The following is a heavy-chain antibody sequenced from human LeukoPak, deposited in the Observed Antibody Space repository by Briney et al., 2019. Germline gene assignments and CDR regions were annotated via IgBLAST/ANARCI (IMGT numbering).Heavy chain of an antibody. J-gene: IGHJ4*02. D-gene: IGHD3-22*01. V-gene: IGHV4-59*12. Sequence: SETLSLTCTVSGASIRTYYWSWIRQPPGKGLEWIGYIYYSGSTDYNPSLKSRVTISVDTSKNQFSLKLSSVTAADTAVYYCASALHYFDSTAFSYYFDYWGQGTLVTVSS. CDR1: GASIRTYY. CDR2: IYYSGST. CDR3: ASALHYFDSTAFSYYFDY.